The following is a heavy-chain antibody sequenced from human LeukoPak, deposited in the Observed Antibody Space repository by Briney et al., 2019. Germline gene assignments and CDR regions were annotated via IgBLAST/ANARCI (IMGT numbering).Heavy chain of an antibody. D-gene: IGHD3-10*01. J-gene: IGHJ3*02. Sequence: PSETLSLTCTVSGGSISSYYWSWIRQPPGKGLEWIGYIYYSGSTNYNPSLKSRVTISADTSKNQFSLKLSSVTAADTAVYYCARFNHGELLWFGELLSKGDAFDIWGQGTMVTVSS. V-gene: IGHV4-59*01. CDR2: IYYSGST. CDR3: ARFNHGELLWFGELLSKGDAFDI. CDR1: GGSISSYY.